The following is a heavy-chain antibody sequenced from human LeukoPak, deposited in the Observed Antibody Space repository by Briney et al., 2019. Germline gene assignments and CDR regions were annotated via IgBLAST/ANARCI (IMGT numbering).Heavy chain of an antibody. CDR1: GGSFSGYH. Sequence: SETLSLTCAVYGGSFSGYHWSWIRQPPGKGLEWIGEINHSGSTKYNPSLKSRVTMSVDMSESQFSLKLSSVTAAGTAVYYCARGQFIYGTYNWFAPWGQGTLVTVSS. D-gene: IGHD3-10*01. CDR2: INHSGST. V-gene: IGHV4-34*01. J-gene: IGHJ5*02. CDR3: ARGQFIYGTYNWFAP.